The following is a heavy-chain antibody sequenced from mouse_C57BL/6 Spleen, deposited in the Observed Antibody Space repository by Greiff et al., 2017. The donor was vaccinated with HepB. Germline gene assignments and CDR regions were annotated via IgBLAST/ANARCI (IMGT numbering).Heavy chain of an antibody. V-gene: IGHV1-81*01. D-gene: IGHD1-1*01. CDR1: GYTFTSYG. J-gene: IGHJ2*01. CDR2: IYPRSGNT. CDR3: AREEVTTVVGGYFDY. Sequence: LLESGAELARPGASVKLSCKASGYTFTSYGISWVKQRTGQGLEWIGEIYPRSGNTYYNEKFKGKATLTADKSSSTAYMELRSLTSEDSAVYFCAREEVTTVVGGYFDYWGQGTTLTVSS.